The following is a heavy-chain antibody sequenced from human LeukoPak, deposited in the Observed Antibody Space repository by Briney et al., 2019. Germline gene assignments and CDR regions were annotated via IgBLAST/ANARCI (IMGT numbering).Heavy chain of an antibody. CDR1: GYTFTGYY. D-gene: IGHD6-13*01. J-gene: IGHJ5*02. CDR3: ARVGIAAAGRIWFDP. Sequence: GASVKVSCKASGYTFTGYYMHWVRQAPGQGLEWMGWINPNSGGTNYAQKFQGRVTMTRDTSISTAYMELSRLRSDDTAVYYCARVGIAAAGRIWFDPWGQGTLVTVSS. V-gene: IGHV1-2*02. CDR2: INPNSGGT.